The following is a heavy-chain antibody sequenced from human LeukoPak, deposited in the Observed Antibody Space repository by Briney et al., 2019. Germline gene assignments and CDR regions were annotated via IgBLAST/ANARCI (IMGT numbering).Heavy chain of an antibody. J-gene: IGHJ4*02. Sequence: PGGSLRLSCAASGFTFSSYSMNWVRQAPGKGLEWVSYISFSGSPTQYADSVKGRFTICRDNAKTSLYLQMNSLRDEDTAVYYCAKDWAYYYDSRGYYYFDRWGQGTLVTVSS. CDR1: GFTFSSYS. CDR2: ISFSGSPT. CDR3: AKDWAYYYDSRGYYYFDR. V-gene: IGHV3-48*02. D-gene: IGHD3-22*01.